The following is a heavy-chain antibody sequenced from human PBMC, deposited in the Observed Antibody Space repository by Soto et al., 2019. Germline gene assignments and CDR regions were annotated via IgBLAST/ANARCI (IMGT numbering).Heavy chain of an antibody. Sequence: EVQLVESGGGLVQPGGSLRLSCAASGFTFSSYSMNWVRQAPGKGLEWVSYISSSSSTIYYADSVKGRFTISRDNAKNSRYLQMNSLRAEDTAVYYCASLAVTTYDYWGQGTLVTVSS. CDR1: GFTFSSYS. D-gene: IGHD4-17*01. CDR3: ASLAVTTYDY. V-gene: IGHV3-48*01. J-gene: IGHJ4*02. CDR2: ISSSSSTI.